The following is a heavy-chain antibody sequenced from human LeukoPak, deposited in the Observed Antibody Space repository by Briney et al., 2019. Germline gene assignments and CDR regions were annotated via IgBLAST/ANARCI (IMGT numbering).Heavy chain of an antibody. CDR2: ISSSGSTI. J-gene: IGHJ6*02. D-gene: IGHD6-19*01. V-gene: IGHV3-48*03. CDR3: ARDHPPGGWPYYYYYGMDV. CDR1: GFTFSSYE. Sequence: GGSLRLSCAASGFTFSSYEMNWVRQAPGKGLEWVSYISSSGSTIYYADSVKGRFTISRDNAKNSLYLQMNSLGAEDTAVYYCARDHPPGGWPYYYYYGMDVWGQGTTVTVSS.